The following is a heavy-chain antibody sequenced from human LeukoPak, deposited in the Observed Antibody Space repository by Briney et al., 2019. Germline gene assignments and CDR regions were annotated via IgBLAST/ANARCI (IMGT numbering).Heavy chain of an antibody. V-gene: IGHV3-13*01. CDR3: ARGGRSSDTFDF. CDR1: GFVFSRKD. J-gene: IGHJ4*02. Sequence: GGSLRLSCAASGFVFSRKDMHWIRQVRGKGLEWVSTIGVVSDTYYSGSVKGRFFISREDDKNSLYLQMNSLTAGDAGVYYCARGGRSSDTFDFGGQGTLVTVSS. D-gene: IGHD1-26*01. CDR2: IGVVSDT.